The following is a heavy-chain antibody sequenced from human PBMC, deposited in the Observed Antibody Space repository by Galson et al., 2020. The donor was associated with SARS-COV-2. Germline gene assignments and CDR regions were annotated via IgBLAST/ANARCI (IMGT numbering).Heavy chain of an antibody. Sequence: METGGSLRLSCAASGFTVSSNYMSWVRQAPGKGLEWVSVIYSGGSTYYADSVKGRFTISRDNSKNTLYLQMNSLRAEDTAVYYCARALLQEYTTYYFDYWGQGTLVTVSS. CDR2: IYSGGST. D-gene: IGHD1-1*01. CDR1: GFTVSSNY. CDR3: ARALLQEYTTYYFDY. V-gene: IGHV3-53*01. J-gene: IGHJ4*02.